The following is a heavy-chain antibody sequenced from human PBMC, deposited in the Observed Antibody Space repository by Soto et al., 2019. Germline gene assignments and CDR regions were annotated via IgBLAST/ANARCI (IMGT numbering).Heavy chain of an antibody. Sequence: QVQLQESGPGLVKPSQTLSLTCTVSGGSISSGGYYWSWIRQHPGKGLEWIGYIYYSGSTYYNPALKGRVTISVDTSKNQFSLKLSSVTAADTAVYYCAREGGSSWYLGGCYFDYWGQGTLVTVSS. CDR3: AREGGSSWYLGGCYFDY. J-gene: IGHJ4*02. CDR1: GGSISSGGYY. CDR2: IYYSGST. D-gene: IGHD6-13*01. V-gene: IGHV4-31*03.